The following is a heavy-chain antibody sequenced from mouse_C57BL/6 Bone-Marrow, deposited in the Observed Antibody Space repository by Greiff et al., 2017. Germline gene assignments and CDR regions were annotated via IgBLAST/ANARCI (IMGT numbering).Heavy chain of an antibody. CDR3: ARWDYYGSSYFDY. CDR1: GYTFTSYT. D-gene: IGHD1-1*01. Sequence: VQLQQSGAELARPGASVKMSCKASGYTFTSYTLHWVKQRPGQGLEWIGYINPSSGYTKYKQKFKDKATLTADKSSSTAYMQLSSLTSEDSAVDSCARWDYYGSSYFDYWGQGTTLTVSS. V-gene: IGHV1-4*01. J-gene: IGHJ2*01. CDR2: INPSSGYT.